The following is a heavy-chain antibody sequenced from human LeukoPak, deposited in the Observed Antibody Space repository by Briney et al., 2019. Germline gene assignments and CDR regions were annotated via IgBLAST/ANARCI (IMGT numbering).Heavy chain of an antibody. CDR2: IYHSGST. CDR3: ARGSVFLAFDY. CDR1: GGSISSGGYS. J-gene: IGHJ4*02. Sequence: SETLSLTCAVSGGSISSGGYSWSWIRQPPEKGLEWIGYIYHSGSTYYNPSLKSRVTISVDRSKNQFSLKLSSVTAADTAVYYCARGSVFLAFDYWGQGTLVTVSS. D-gene: IGHD2-21*01. V-gene: IGHV4-30-2*01.